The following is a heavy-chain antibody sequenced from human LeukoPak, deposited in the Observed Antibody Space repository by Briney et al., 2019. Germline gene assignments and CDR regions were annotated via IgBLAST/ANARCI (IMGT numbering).Heavy chain of an antibody. D-gene: IGHD2-15*01. CDR1: SNYW. V-gene: IGHV4-39*07. Sequence: SNYWMHWVRQAPGKGLVWIGSIYYSGSTYYNPSLKSRVTISVDTSKNQFSLKLSSVTAADTAVYYCARDQVLGYCSGGSCPEFDYWGQGTLVTVSS. J-gene: IGHJ4*02. CDR3: ARDQVLGYCSGGSCPEFDY. CDR2: IYYSGST.